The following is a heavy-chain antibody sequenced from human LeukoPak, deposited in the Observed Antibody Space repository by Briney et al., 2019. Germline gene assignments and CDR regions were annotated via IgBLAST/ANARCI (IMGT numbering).Heavy chain of an antibody. CDR2: ISYDGSNK. V-gene: IGHV3-30*18. D-gene: IGHD4-23*01. J-gene: IGHJ6*03. Sequence: GGSLRLSCVASEFTFRSYDMHWVRQAPGKGLEWVAVISYDGSNKDYADSVKGRFTISRDNTKNTLFLQMNSLRAEDTAVYYCAKGTTVVTPNYYYYMDVWGKGTTVTISS. CDR3: AKGTTVVTPNYYYYMDV. CDR1: EFTFRSYD.